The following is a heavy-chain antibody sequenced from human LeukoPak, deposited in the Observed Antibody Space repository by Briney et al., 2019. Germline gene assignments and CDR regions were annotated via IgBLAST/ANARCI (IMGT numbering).Heavy chain of an antibody. Sequence: GGSLRLSCAASGFTFSKDDFHWVRQAPGKGLEWVAAIGVTGDTYYADSVKGRFTISRDNSKNTLYLQMNSLRAEDTAVYYCAKDSGVPAARSVYWGQGTPVTVSP. J-gene: IGHJ4*02. CDR3: AKDSGVPAARSVY. CDR2: IGVTGDT. D-gene: IGHD2-2*01. V-gene: IGHV3-23*01. CDR1: GFTFSKDD.